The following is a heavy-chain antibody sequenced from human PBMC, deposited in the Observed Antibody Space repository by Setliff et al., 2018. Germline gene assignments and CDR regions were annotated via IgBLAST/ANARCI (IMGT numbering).Heavy chain of an antibody. J-gene: IGHJ4*02. CDR2: NSV. D-gene: IGHD2-2*01. CDR3: ARGPPDFVVVPAAAKFDY. V-gene: IGHV1-18*01. CDR1: GYSFTNYG. Sequence: GASVKVSCKTSGYSFTNYGINWVRQAPGQGLEWMGWNSVYAREFQGRVTMTIDTPTSTAYMELRSLRSDDTAVYYCARGPPDFVVVPAAAKFDYWGPGTRGTSPQ.